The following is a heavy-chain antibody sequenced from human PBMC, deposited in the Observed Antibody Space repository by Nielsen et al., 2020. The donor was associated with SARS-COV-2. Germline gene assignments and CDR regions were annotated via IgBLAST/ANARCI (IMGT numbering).Heavy chain of an antibody. J-gene: IGHJ3*02. CDR3: ARDRGITIFGVVINDAFDI. CDR1: GGSISSGGYY. CDR2: IYYSGST. V-gene: IGHV4-31*03. Sequence: SETLSLTCTVSGGSISSGGYYWSWIRQHPGKGLEWIGYIYYSGSTYYNPSPKSRVTISVDTSKNQFSLKLSSVTAADTAVYYCARDRGITIFGVVINDAFDIWGQGTMVTVSS. D-gene: IGHD3-3*01.